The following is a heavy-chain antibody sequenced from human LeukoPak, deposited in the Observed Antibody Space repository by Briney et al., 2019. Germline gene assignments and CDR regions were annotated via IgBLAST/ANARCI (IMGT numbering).Heavy chain of an antibody. V-gene: IGHV4-59*04. J-gene: IGHJ4*02. CDR1: GGSISSYY. CDR2: IYYSGST. Sequence: PSETLSLTCTVSGGSISSYYWSWIRQPPGKGLEWIGNIYYSGSTYYNPSLKSQVSISIDTSKNQFSLRLTSVTAADTAVYYCARQTGSGLFILPGGQGTLVTVSS. D-gene: IGHD3/OR15-3a*01. CDR3: ARQTGSGLFILP.